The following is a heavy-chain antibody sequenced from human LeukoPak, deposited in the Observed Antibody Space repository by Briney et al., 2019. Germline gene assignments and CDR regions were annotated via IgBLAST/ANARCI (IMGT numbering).Heavy chain of an antibody. CDR2: IKQDGSEG. V-gene: IGHV3-7*05. CDR3: AKDSYSKGDY. Sequence: GGSLRLSCAASRFTFSNDWMSWVRQAPGKGLEWVANIKQDGSEGNYVGSVKGRFTISRDNAKNSLYLQMNGLRAEDTAVYYCAKDSYSKGDYWGQGTLVTVSS. J-gene: IGHJ4*02. D-gene: IGHD4-11*01. CDR1: RFTFSNDW.